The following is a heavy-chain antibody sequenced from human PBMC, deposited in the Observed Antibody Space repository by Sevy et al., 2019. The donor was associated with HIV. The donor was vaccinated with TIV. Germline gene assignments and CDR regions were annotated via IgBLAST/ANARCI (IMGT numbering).Heavy chain of an antibody. J-gene: IGHJ4*02. D-gene: IGHD3-22*01. CDR3: HYYDSSGRGY. V-gene: IGHV1-2*02. Sequence: ASVKVSCKASGYTFTGYYMHWVRQAPGQGLEWMGWINPNSGGTKYAKKFQGRVTMTRDTSISTAYMELSMLRSDDTAVYYCHYYDSSGRGYWGQGTLVTVSS. CDR2: INPNSGGT. CDR1: GYTFTGYY.